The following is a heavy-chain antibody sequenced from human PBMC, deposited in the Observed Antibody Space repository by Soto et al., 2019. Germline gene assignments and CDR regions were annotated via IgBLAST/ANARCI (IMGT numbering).Heavy chain of an antibody. CDR1: GGTFSTYA. CDR3: AVDVVASARTFDY. D-gene: IGHD2-15*01. V-gene: IGHV1-69*01. J-gene: IGHJ4*02. CDR2: IIPLFGTA. Sequence: QVQLVQSGAEVKTPGSSVNVSCQASGGTFSTYAISWVQQATGQGLEWMGGIIPLFGTANYAQKFQGSVTITEDESASAAYMELSSLRSEDTAVYFFAVDVVASARTFDYWCQGSLVTVSS.